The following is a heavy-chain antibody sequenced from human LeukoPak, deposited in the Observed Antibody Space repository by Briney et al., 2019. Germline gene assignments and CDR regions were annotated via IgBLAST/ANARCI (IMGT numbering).Heavy chain of an antibody. CDR3: ARGDYGDYFDY. J-gene: IGHJ4*02. D-gene: IGHD4-17*01. CDR2: ISSSSSYI. Sequence: PGGSLRLSCAASGFTFSSYSMNWVRQAPGKGLEWVSSISSSSSYIYYADSVKGRFTISRDNAENSLHLQMNSLRAEDTAVYYCARGDYGDYFDYWGQGTLVTVSS. CDR1: GFTFSSYS. V-gene: IGHV3-21*01.